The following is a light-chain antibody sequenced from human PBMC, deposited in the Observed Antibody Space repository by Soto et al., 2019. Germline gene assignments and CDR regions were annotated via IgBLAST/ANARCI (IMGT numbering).Light chain of an antibody. J-gene: IGLJ3*02. CDR1: SIDVGIYNY. CDR2: EVT. CDR3: GSYTRSTTWV. V-gene: IGLV2-14*03. Sequence: QSALTQPASVSGSPGQSITISCTGTSIDVGIYNYVSWYQQHPGKAPKLIIFEVTNRPSGISDRFSASKSGNTASLTISGLQAEDEAHYFCGSYTRSTTWVFGGGTKLTVL.